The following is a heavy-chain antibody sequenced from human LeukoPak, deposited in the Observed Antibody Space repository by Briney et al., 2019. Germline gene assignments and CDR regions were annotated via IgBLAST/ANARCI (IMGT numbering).Heavy chain of an antibody. V-gene: IGHV1-2*02. Sequence: ASVQLSCKASGYTFTGYYMHWVRQAPGKGLEWMGWINPNSGGTNYAQKFQGRVTMTRDTSISSAFMELSRLSSDDTAVYYCARDRTTGTTPPYYFDYWGQGTLVTVSS. CDR2: INPNSGGT. J-gene: IGHJ4*02. D-gene: IGHD1-1*01. CDR3: ARDRTTGTTPPYYFDY. CDR1: GYTFTGYY.